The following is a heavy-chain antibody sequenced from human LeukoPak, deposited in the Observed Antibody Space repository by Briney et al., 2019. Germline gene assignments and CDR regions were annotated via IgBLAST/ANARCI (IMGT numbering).Heavy chain of an antibody. CDR1: GGTFSSYA. Sequence: ASVKVSCKASGGTFSSYAISWVRQAPGQGLEWMGRIIPILGIANYAQKFQGRVTITADKSTRTAYMELSSLRSEDTAVYYCARDRYCSSASCNNYYYYGMDVWGQGTTVTVSS. D-gene: IGHD2-2*01. J-gene: IGHJ6*02. V-gene: IGHV1-69*04. CDR3: ARDRYCSSASCNNYYYYGMDV. CDR2: IIPILGIA.